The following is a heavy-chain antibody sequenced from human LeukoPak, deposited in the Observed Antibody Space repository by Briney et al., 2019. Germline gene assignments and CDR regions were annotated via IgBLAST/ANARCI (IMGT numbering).Heavy chain of an antibody. CDR2: ISSSSSYI. Sequence: GGSLRLSCAASGFTFSSYWMSWVRQAPGKGLEWVSSISSSSSYIYYADSVKGRFTISRDNAKNSLYLQMNSLRAEDTAVYYCASGRGYSGYTFWGQGTLVTVSS. CDR3: ASGRGYSGYTF. J-gene: IGHJ4*02. CDR1: GFTFSSYW. D-gene: IGHD5-12*01. V-gene: IGHV3-21*01.